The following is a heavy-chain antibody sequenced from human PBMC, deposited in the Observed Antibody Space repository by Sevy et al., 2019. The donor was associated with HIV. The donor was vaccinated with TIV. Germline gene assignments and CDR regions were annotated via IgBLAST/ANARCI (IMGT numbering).Heavy chain of an antibody. J-gene: IGHJ4*02. CDR1: GGTFSSYA. D-gene: IGHD3-16*01. Sequence: ASVKVSCKASGGTFSSYAISWVRQAPGQGLEWMGGIIPIFGTANYAQKFQGRVTITADESTSTAYMELGSLRSEDTAVYYCASFRRNYVWGSPLDYWGQGTLVTVSS. V-gene: IGHV1-69*13. CDR3: ASFRRNYVWGSPLDY. CDR2: IIPIFGTA.